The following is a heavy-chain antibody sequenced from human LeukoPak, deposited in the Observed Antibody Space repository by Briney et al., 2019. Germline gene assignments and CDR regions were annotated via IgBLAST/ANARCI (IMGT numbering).Heavy chain of an antibody. CDR2: ISYDGSYK. J-gene: IGHJ4*02. Sequence: GGSLRLSCAASGFTFSTSGMHWVRQSPGKGLEWMALISYDGSYKDFADSVQGRFTISRDNSKNTLYLQMNSLRPEDTAVYYCAKIPQVSIFGVPNFDDWGQGTLVTVSS. CDR3: AKIPQVSIFGVPNFDD. D-gene: IGHD3-3*01. V-gene: IGHV3-30*18. CDR1: GFTFSTSG.